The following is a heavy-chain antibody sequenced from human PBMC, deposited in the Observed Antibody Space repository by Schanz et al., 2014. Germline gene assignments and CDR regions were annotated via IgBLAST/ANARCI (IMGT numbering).Heavy chain of an antibody. V-gene: IGHV3-30*03. CDR2: IRFDASAK. D-gene: IGHD2-21*01. Sequence: QGQLVESGGGVVQPGRSLRLSCAASGFTFSSYGMNWVRQAPEKGLEWVAYIRFDASAKYYGDSVEGRFTISRDNAKNTLYLQMNSLRPEDTAVYYCARGGVGIPYWYFDLWGRGTLVSVSS. CDR3: ARGGVGIPYWYFDL. CDR1: GFTFSSYG. J-gene: IGHJ2*01.